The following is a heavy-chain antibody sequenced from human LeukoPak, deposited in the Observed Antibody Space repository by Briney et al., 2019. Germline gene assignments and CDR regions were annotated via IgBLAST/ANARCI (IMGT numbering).Heavy chain of an antibody. D-gene: IGHD6-19*01. Sequence: GGSLRLSCAASGFTFSSYAKHWVRQAPGKGLEWVAVISYDGSNKYYADSVKGRFTISRDNSKNTLYLQMNSLRAEDTAVYYCAREIAVAGIYYYYYMDVWGKGTTVTVSS. CDR2: ISYDGSNK. CDR3: AREIAVAGIYYYYYMDV. J-gene: IGHJ6*03. V-gene: IGHV3-30*01. CDR1: GFTFSSYA.